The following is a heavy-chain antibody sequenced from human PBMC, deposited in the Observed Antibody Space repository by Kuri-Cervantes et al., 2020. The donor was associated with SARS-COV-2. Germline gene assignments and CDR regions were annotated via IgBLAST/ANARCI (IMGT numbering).Heavy chain of an antibody. CDR1: GGSISNSNW. D-gene: IGHD1-14*01. V-gene: IGHV4-4*02. CDR2: INHSGST. J-gene: IGHJ5*02. Sequence: SETLSLTCAVSGGSISNSNWWSWVRQPPGKGLEWIGEINHSGSTNYNPSLKSRVTISVDTSKNQFSLKLSSVTAADTAVYYCARHRWFDPWGQGTLVTVSS. CDR3: ARHRWFDP.